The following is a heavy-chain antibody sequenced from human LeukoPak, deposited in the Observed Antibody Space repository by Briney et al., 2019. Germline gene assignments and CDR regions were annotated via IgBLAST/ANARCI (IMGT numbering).Heavy chain of an antibody. V-gene: IGHV4-34*01. CDR3: AREGGSGSYYGNWFDP. Sequence: SETLSLTCAVYGGSFSGYYWSWIRQPPGKGLEWIGEINHSGSTNYNPSLKSRVTISVDTSKNQFSLKRSSVTAADTAVYYCAREGGSGSYYGNWFDPWGQGTLVTVSS. CDR1: GGSFSGYY. D-gene: IGHD3-10*01. J-gene: IGHJ5*02. CDR2: INHSGST.